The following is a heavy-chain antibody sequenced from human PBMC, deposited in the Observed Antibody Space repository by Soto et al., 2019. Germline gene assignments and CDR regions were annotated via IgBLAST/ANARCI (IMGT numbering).Heavy chain of an antibody. Sequence: SQTLSLTCDISGDSVSSNSAAWNWLRQSPSGGLEWLGRTFYRNQWFHDFGPSVEGRIAIQSDTSKNQVSLQLTSVTPADTATYYCAKVSSGWGNYFDSWGQGTLLTVSS. J-gene: IGHJ5*01. CDR3: AKVSSGWGNYFDS. D-gene: IGHD6-19*01. CDR2: TFYRNQWFH. CDR1: GDSVSSNSAA. V-gene: IGHV6-1*01.